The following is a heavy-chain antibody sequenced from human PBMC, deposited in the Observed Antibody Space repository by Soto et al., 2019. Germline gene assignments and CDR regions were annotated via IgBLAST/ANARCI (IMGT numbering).Heavy chain of an antibody. CDR1: GGSISSGGYS. D-gene: IGHD5-12*01. V-gene: IGHV4-30-2*01. CDR2: IYHRGSN. Sequence: QLQLQESGSGLVKPSQTLSLTCAVSGGSISSGGYSWSWIRQPPGKGLEWIGYIYHRGSNYYNPSLXXRVTISVDRSKNQFSLKLSSVTAADTAVYYCAGGYSTHLDYWGQGTLVTVSS. CDR3: AGGYSTHLDY. J-gene: IGHJ4*02.